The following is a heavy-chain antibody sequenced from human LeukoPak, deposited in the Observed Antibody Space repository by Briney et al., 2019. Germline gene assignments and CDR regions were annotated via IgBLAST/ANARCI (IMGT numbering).Heavy chain of an antibody. D-gene: IGHD3-22*01. Sequence: SETLSLTCTVSGGSISSYYWSWIRQPPGKGLEWIGYIYYTGSTNYNPSLKSRVTMSVDTSKSQFSLKLSSVTAADTAVYYCARSVRQYDISAYYSDRWFDPWGQGTLVTVSS. J-gene: IGHJ5*02. CDR1: GGSISSYY. CDR2: IYYTGST. V-gene: IGHV4-59*01. CDR3: ARSVRQYDISAYYSDRWFDP.